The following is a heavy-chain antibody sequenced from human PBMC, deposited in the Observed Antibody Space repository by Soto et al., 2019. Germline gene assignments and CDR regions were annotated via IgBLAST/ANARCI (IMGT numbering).Heavy chain of an antibody. V-gene: IGHV4-31*03. Sequence: PSETLSLTCTVSGGSISSSSYYWGWIRQHPGKGLEWIGYIYYSGSTYYNPSLKSRVTISVDTSKNQFSLKLSSVTAADTAVYYCARVYHYDSIAFDIWGQGTMVTVSS. CDR3: ARVYHYDSIAFDI. D-gene: IGHD3-22*01. J-gene: IGHJ3*02. CDR2: IYYSGST. CDR1: GGSISSSSYY.